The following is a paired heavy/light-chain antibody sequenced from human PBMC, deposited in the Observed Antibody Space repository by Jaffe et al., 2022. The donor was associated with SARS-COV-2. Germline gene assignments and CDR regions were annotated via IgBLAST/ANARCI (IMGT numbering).Light chain of an antibody. J-gene: IGKJ4*01. CDR2: WAS. CDR3: QQYYSTPLS. V-gene: IGKV4-1*01. CDR1: QSVLYSSNNKNY. Sequence: DIVMTQSPDSVAVSLGERATINCKSSQSVLYSSNNKNYLAWYQQKPGQPPKVLIYWASIRESGVPDRFSGSGSGTDFTLTISSLQAEDVALYYCQQYYSTPLSFGGGTKVEI.
Heavy chain of an antibody. CDR1: GFSLRSTGVG. Sequence: QITLKASGPTLVEPTQTLTLTCTFSGFSLRSTGVGVSWFRQPPGKAPEWLALIYWDDDKRYSPSLKSRLTITKDTSKNQVVLTMINMDPVDTATYYCAHRTRRGYSSPWSSDYWGQGTLVTVSS. V-gene: IGHV2-5*02. J-gene: IGHJ4*02. CDR2: IYWDDDK. CDR3: AHRTRRGYSSPWSSDY. D-gene: IGHD5-12*01.